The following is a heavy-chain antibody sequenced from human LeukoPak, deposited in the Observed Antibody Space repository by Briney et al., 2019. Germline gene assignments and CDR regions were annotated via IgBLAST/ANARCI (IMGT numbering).Heavy chain of an antibody. CDR3: ARDKRWPHDAFDI. Sequence: PSETLSLTCTVSGGSISSGSYYWSWIRQPAGKGLEWIGRIYTSGSTNYNPSLKSRVTISVDTSKNQFSLKLSSVTAADTAVYYCARDKRWPHDAFDIWGQGTMVTVSS. CDR2: IYTSGST. V-gene: IGHV4-61*02. D-gene: IGHD4-23*01. CDR1: GGSISSGSYY. J-gene: IGHJ3*02.